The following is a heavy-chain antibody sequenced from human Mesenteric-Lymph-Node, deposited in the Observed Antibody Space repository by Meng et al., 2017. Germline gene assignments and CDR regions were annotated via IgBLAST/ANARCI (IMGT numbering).Heavy chain of an antibody. CDR2: INSDGTIT. CDR3: AAAMGSF. D-gene: IGHD5-18*01. CDR1: GFTFRTYW. J-gene: IGHJ4*02. Sequence: VQLVGAGDDLLQPWWSLRLFCAASGFTFRTYWMHWVRQAPGKELVWVSRINSDGTITTYADSVKGRFVISRDNAKNTLYLQMNTLRAEDTAVYYCAAAMGSFWGQGALVTVSS. V-gene: IGHV3-74*01.